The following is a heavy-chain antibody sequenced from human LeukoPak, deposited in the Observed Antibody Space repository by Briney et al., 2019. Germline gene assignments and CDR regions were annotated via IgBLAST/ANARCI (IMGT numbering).Heavy chain of an antibody. CDR1: GFTFRSYE. CDR2: ISSSGSTI. CDR3: ATMTTVTTDY. J-gene: IGHJ4*02. V-gene: IGHV3-48*03. Sequence: GGSLRLSCAASGFTFRSYEMNWVRQAPGKGREWVSYISSSGSTIYYADSVKGRFTISRDNAKNSLYLQMNSLRAEDTAVYYCATMTTVTTDYWGQGTLVTVSS. D-gene: IGHD4-17*01.